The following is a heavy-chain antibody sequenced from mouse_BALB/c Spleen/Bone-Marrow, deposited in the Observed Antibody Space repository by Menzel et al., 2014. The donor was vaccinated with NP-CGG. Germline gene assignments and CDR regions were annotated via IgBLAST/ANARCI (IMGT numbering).Heavy chain of an antibody. J-gene: IGHJ2*01. Sequence: VQLKQSGPDLVRPGVSVKISCRDSGSTFTKNAMTWGRRGNARSLEGLGVIRTFSGNTNYNQKCKGKATMTVDKSSSTAYMELARLTSEDSAIYYCASTAGTNYDYFAYWGQGTTLTVSS. CDR2: IRTFSGNT. D-gene: IGHD1-2*01. CDR3: ASTAGTNYDYFAY. V-gene: IGHV1-67*01. CDR1: GSTFTKNA.